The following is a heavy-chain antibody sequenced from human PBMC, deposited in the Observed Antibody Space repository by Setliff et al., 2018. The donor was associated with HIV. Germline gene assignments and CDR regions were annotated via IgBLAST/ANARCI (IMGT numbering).Heavy chain of an antibody. J-gene: IGHJ6*03. Sequence: SETLSLTCAVYGGSVSGYYWSWIRQPPGKGLEWIGEIDHSGSTNYNPSLKSRVTISVDTSKNQFSLKLSSVTAADTAVYYCARHYQHSWVGVDYYFMDVWGKGTTVTVSS. CDR2: IDHSGST. V-gene: IGHV4-34*01. CDR3: ARHYQHSWVGVDYYFMDV. D-gene: IGHD1-26*01. CDR1: GGSVSGYY.